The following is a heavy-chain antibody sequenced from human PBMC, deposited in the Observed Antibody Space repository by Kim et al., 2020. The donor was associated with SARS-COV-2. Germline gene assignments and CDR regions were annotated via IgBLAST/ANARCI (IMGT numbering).Heavy chain of an antibody. D-gene: IGHD1-26*01. Sequence: GGSLRLSCAASGFSFNTYGMHWVRQSPGKGLEWVAVISYDGSKKYYVDSVKGRFTISRDNSKNTLYLQMNSLRIEDTAVYYCAKSFSGSYLGYDYWGQGTLVTVS. CDR3: AKSFSGSYLGYDY. CDR1: GFSFNTYG. J-gene: IGHJ4*02. V-gene: IGHV3-30*18. CDR2: ISYDGSKK.